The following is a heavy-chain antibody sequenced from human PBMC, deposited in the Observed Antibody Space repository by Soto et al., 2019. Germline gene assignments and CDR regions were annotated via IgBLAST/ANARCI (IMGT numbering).Heavy chain of an antibody. Sequence: SETLSLTCSVSGTSIRGYYWTWIQQPPGKGLEWIGYIYYTGTTKYNPSLKSRVTISVDTSKNQFSLRLNSVTAADTAVYYCAREVSSFGSNHFDSWGQGALVTVSS. V-gene: IGHV4-59*01. CDR3: AREVSSFGSNHFDS. CDR1: GTSIRGYY. D-gene: IGHD3-10*01. CDR2: IYYTGTT. J-gene: IGHJ4*02.